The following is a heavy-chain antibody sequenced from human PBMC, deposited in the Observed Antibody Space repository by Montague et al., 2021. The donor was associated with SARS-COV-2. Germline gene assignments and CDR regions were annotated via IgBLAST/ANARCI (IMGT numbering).Heavy chain of an antibody. CDR2: INHGGST. CDR1: GTSFSGYY. D-gene: IGHD3-3*01. V-gene: IGHV4-34*01. J-gene: IGHJ5*02. CDR3: AGLGSPRITIFGVVTHNWFDP. Sequence: SETLSLTCAVHGTSFSGYYWNWIRQPPGKGLEWIGEINHGGSTKYSPSLKSRLTISVDTSKNQFSLKLSSVTAADTAVYYCAGLGSPRITIFGVVTHNWFDPWGQGTLVTVSS.